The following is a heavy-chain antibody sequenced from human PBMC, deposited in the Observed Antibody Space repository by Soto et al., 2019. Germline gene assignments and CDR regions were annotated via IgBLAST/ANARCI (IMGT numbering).Heavy chain of an antibody. CDR3: ATHSSSHPKYYYYGMDV. D-gene: IGHD6-13*01. J-gene: IGHJ6*02. V-gene: IGHV3-53*01. CDR1: GGSIDSGGYY. CDR2: IYSGGST. Sequence: VQLQESGPGLVKPSQTLSLTCTVSGGSIDSGGYYWTWIRQHPGKGLEWGSVIYSGGSTYDADSVKGRFTISRDNSKHTLYLQMNSLRAEDTAVYYCATHSSSHPKYYYYGMDVWGQGTTVTVSS.